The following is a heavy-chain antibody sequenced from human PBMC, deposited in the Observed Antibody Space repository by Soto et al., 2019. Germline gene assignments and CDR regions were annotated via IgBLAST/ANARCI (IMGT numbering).Heavy chain of an antibody. CDR1: GFSLTTSGVG. V-gene: IGHV2-5*02. CDR2: VYWDDDK. CDR3: AHCSYFHRQFDY. D-gene: IGHD3-10*01. Sequence: QITLKESGPTLMKPTQTLTLTCTFSGFSLTTSGVGVGWIRQPPGKALEWLAVVYWDDDKSYSPSPKNRLTITKDTSKDQVVLTMTNMDPVDTATYYCAHCSYFHRQFDYWGQGTLVTVSS. J-gene: IGHJ4*02.